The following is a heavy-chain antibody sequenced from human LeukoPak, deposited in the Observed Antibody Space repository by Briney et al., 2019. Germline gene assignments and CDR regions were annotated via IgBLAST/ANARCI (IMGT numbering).Heavy chain of an antibody. Sequence: GGSLRLSCAASGFTFSSYNMNWVRQAPGKGLEWVSSITSGSSYIYYADSVRGRFTISRDNSKNTLYLDMNSLRAEDTAVYYCARDEHRVTTYYYDSSGYYPDYWGQGTLVTVSS. V-gene: IGHV3-21*01. J-gene: IGHJ4*02. D-gene: IGHD3-22*01. CDR2: ITSGSSYI. CDR1: GFTFSSYN. CDR3: ARDEHRVTTYYYDSSGYYPDY.